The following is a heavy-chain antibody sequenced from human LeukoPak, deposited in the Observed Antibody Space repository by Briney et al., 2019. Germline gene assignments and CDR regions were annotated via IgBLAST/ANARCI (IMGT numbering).Heavy chain of an antibody. CDR1: GFTVSSNY. CDR3: AKDWGHY. J-gene: IGHJ4*02. CDR2: IYSGGST. V-gene: IGHV3-53*05. Sequence: GGSLRLSCAASGFTVSSNYMSWVRQAPGKGLEWVSVIYSGGSTYYADSAKGRFTISRDNSQNTRYLQMDNLRTEDTAVYYCAKDWGHYWGQGTLVIVSS. D-gene: IGHD3-16*01.